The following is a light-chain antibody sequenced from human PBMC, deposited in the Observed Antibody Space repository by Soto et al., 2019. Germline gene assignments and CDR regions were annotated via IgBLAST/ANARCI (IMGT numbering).Light chain of an antibody. CDR1: KSVGSN. CDR3: QQCDNWWT. V-gene: IGKV3-15*01. Sequence: EIVMTQSPDTLSVSPGERATLSCRARKSVGSNLAWYQKKPGQAPRLLIFGASTRATGIPARFSGSGSGTEFTLTISSLQSEDFAVYYCQQCDNWWTFGQGTKVDIK. J-gene: IGKJ1*01. CDR2: GAS.